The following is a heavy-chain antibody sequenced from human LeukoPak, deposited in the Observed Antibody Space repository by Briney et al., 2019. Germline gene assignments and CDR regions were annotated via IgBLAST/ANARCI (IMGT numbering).Heavy chain of an antibody. CDR3: ARQNGVGLFSLP. V-gene: IGHV4-59*08. CDR1: GGSISSYY. J-gene: IGHJ4*02. Sequence: TSETLSLTRTVSGGSISSYYWSWIRQPPGKGLEWIGYIYYSGSTNYNPSLKSRVTISVDTSKNQFSLKLSSVTAADTAVYYCARQNGVGLFSLPGGQGILVTVSS. CDR2: IYYSGST. D-gene: IGHD2-8*01.